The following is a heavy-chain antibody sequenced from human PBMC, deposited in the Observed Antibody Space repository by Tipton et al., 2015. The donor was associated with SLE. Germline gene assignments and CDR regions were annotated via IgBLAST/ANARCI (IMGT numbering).Heavy chain of an antibody. CDR1: GGSISSSSYY. CDR2: IYYSGST. Sequence: TLSLTCTVSGGSISSSSYYWGWIRQPPGKGLEWIGSIYYSGSTYYNPSLKSRVTISVDTSKNQFSLKLSSVPAADTAVYYCADSSGFPGPFDYWGQGTLVTVSS. J-gene: IGHJ4*02. D-gene: IGHD6-19*01. CDR3: ADSSGFPGPFDY. V-gene: IGHV4-39*07.